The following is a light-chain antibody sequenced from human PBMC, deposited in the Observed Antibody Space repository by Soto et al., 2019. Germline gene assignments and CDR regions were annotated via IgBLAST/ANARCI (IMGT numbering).Light chain of an antibody. J-gene: IGLJ3*02. CDR1: NSDAGGSTY. Sequence: QSALTQPPSASGSPGQSVTISCTGTNSDAGGSTYVSWYQQHPGKAPKLVIYEVIKRPSGVPDRFSGSRSGNTASLTVSGRQAEDEADYYCSSNVGGTNLKMFGGGTKVTVL. CDR2: EVI. V-gene: IGLV2-8*01. CDR3: SSNVGGTNLKM.